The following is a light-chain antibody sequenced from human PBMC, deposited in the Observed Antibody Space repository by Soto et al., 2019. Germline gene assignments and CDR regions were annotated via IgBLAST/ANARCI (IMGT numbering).Light chain of an antibody. J-gene: IGKJ4*01. CDR1: ESVSDNY. Sequence: EIVLTQSPGTLSLSPGERATLSCRASESVSDNYLAWYQRRSGQAPRLVIYGASSRASAVPDRFSGSGSGADFTLTIRRLEPEDFAVYYCQQYGSSPLTFGGGTKVDIK. CDR2: GAS. CDR3: QQYGSSPLT. V-gene: IGKV3-20*01.